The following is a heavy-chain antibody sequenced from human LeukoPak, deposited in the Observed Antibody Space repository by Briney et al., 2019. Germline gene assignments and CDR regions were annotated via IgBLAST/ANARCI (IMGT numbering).Heavy chain of an antibody. CDR2: IYYGGST. J-gene: IGHJ4*02. CDR3: ARGKRPTDTAMVD. Sequence: PSETLSLTCAVYGGSFSGYYWSWIRQPPGKGLEWIGYIYYGGSTYYNPSLKSRVTLSVDTSKNQFSLKLSSVTAADTAVYYCARGKRPTDTAMVDWGQGTLVTVSS. CDR1: GGSFSGYY. D-gene: IGHD5-18*01. V-gene: IGHV4-34*09.